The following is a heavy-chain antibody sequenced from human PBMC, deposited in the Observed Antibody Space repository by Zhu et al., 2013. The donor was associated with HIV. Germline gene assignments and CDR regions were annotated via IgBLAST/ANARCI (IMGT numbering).Heavy chain of an antibody. D-gene: IGHD3-22*01. CDR2: INPNSGGT. Sequence: QVQLVQSGAEVKKPGASLKVSCKASGYTFTGYYIHWVRQAPGQGLEWMGWINPNSGGTNYAQRFQGRVTMTRDTSTRTAYMELSRLRSDDTALYFCVREGIFDSSGFRSPFDNWGQGTLVVVSS. V-gene: IGHV1-2*02. CDR1: GYTFTGYY. CDR3: VREGIFDSSGFRSPFDN. J-gene: IGHJ4*02.